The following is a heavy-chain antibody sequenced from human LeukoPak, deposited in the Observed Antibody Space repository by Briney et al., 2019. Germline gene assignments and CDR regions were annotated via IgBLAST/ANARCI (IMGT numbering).Heavy chain of an antibody. CDR3: ARAITGTTRMDY. Sequence: SVKVSCKASGGTFSSYAISWVRQAPGQGLEWMGRIIPILGIANYAQKFQGRVTITADKSTSTAYMELRSLRSDDTAVYYCARAITGTTRMDYWGQGTLVTVSS. D-gene: IGHD1-7*01. CDR2: IIPILGIA. V-gene: IGHV1-69*04. CDR1: GGTFSSYA. J-gene: IGHJ4*02.